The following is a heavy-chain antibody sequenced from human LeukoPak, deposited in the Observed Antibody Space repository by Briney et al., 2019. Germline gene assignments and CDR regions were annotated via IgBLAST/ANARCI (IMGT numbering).Heavy chain of an antibody. Sequence: PGGSLRLSCAASGFTFSDYYMSWIRQAPGKGLEWVPYISSSSSYTNYADSVKGRFTISRDNAKNSLYLQMNSLRAEDTAVYYCARDLYNMAKDYYYGMDVWGQGTTVTVSS. CDR1: GFTFSDYY. CDR3: ARDLYNMAKDYYYGMDV. J-gene: IGHJ6*02. CDR2: ISSSSSYT. D-gene: IGHD2-2*02. V-gene: IGHV3-11*05.